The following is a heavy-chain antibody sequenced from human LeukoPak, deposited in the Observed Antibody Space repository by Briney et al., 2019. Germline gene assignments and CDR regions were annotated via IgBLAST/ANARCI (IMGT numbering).Heavy chain of an antibody. CDR2: INPNSGGT. CDR3: ARDSSGY. J-gene: IGHJ4*02. CDR1: GYTFTSYG. D-gene: IGHD3-22*01. Sequence: GASVKVSCKASGYTFTSYGISWVRQAPGQGLEWMGWINPNSGGTNYAQKFQGRVTMTRDTPISTAYMELSRLRFGDTAVYYCARDSSGYWGQGTLVTVSS. V-gene: IGHV1-2*02.